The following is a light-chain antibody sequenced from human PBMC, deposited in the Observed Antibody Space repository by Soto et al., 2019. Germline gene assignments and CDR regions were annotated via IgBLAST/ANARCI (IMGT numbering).Light chain of an antibody. J-gene: IGKJ5*01. CDR2: AAS. CDR1: QGISAW. V-gene: IGKV1D-12*01. Sequence: DIQMTQSPSSVSASVGDRVTITCRASQGISAWLAWYQQKPGKAPKLLLYAASSLQSGVPSRFSGSGFGADFHLTISSLHPESVATYYCQHANSFPITFGQGTRLEIK. CDR3: QHANSFPIT.